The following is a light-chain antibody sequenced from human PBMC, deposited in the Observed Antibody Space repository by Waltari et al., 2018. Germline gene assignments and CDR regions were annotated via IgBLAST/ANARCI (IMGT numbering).Light chain of an antibody. J-gene: IGKJ1*01. V-gene: IGKV3-20*01. Sequence: EIVLTQSPGTLSLSPGERATLSCRASQSVGTYLAWYQQTPGQAPRLLIYGASNRAAGIPDRFSGSGSGTDFSLTISRLEPEDFAVYYCQQYERLPATFGQGTKVEIK. CDR1: QSVGTY. CDR2: GAS. CDR3: QQYERLPAT.